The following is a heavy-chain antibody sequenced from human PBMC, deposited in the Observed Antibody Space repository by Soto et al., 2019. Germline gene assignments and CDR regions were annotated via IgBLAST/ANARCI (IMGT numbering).Heavy chain of an antibody. Sequence: QVQLQQWGAGLLKPSDTLSLTCAVNGGSFSAYYWTWIRQPPGRGLEWIGEIDHSGSTNSNPSLESRVTISIDTAKNRFSLTVTSVTAADTAVYYCVRGLRYSGMDVWGQGTTVTVS. CDR2: IDHSGST. D-gene: IGHD2-15*01. J-gene: IGHJ6*02. V-gene: IGHV4-34*01. CDR1: GGSFSAYY. CDR3: VRGLRYSGMDV.